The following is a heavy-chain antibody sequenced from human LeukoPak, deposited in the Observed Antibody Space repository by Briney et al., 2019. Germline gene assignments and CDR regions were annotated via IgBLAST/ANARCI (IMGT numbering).Heavy chain of an antibody. CDR2: IYPSGST. V-gene: IGHV4-4*07. CDR1: GGSISSYY. D-gene: IGHD5-18*01. CDR3: ARGTGYSYGNDAFDI. Sequence: TPSETLSLTCTVSGGSISSYYWSWIRQPAGKGLEWIGRIYPSGSTNYNPSLKSRVTMSVDTSKNQFSLRLSSVTAADTAVYYCARGTGYSYGNDAFDIWGQGTMVTVSS. J-gene: IGHJ3*02.